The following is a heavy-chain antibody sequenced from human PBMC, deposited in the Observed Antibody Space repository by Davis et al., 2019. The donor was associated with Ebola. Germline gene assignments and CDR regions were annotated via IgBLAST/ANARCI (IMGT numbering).Heavy chain of an antibody. V-gene: IGHV4-4*07. CDR3: ARGLEGPPPGFDP. D-gene: IGHD1-1*01. J-gene: IGHJ5*02. Sequence: MPSETLSLTFAVSGASISSYYWNWIRQLAGKALEWIGRMDPTGKINYNPSLKSRVTMSADTSKNQFSLTMTSVTAADTAVYYCARGLEGPPPGFDPWGQGTLVTVSS. CDR1: GASISSYY. CDR2: MDPTGKI.